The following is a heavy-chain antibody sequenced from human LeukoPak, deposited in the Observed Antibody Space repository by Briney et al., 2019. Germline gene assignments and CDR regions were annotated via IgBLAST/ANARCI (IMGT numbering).Heavy chain of an antibody. J-gene: IGHJ4*02. CDR1: GFSFSTYS. V-gene: IGHV3-21*01. CDR2: ISRNSRYI. CDR3: ARGPSGYHNT. Sequence: GGSLRLSCAASGFSFSTYSMNWVRQAPGKGLEWVSSISRNSRYIYYADSVKGRFTISRDNSKNTLYLQMNSLRAEDTAVYYCARGPSGYHNTGGQGTLVTVSS. D-gene: IGHD5-12*01.